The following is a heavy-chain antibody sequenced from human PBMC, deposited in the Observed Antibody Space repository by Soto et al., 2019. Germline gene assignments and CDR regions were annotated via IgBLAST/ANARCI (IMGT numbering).Heavy chain of an antibody. V-gene: IGHV4-59*01. CDR2: IYYSGST. CDR1: GASISTSY. Sequence: PGTLSLPDTVPGASISTSYWAWIRRPPGKGLEWIGYIYYSGSTNYNPSLKSRVTISVDTSKNQFSLKLSSVTAADTAVYYCASSEGAGYPYYYYGMDVWGQGTTVTV. D-gene: IGHD3-9*01. CDR3: ASSEGAGYPYYYYGMDV. J-gene: IGHJ6*02.